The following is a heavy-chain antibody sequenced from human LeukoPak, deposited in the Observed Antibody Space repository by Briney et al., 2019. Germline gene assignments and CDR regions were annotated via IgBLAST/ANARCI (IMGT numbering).Heavy chain of an antibody. J-gene: IGHJ4*02. V-gene: IGHV4-59*05. Sequence: SETLSLTCTVSGNSFGDYYWSWIRQPAGKGLEWIGSIYYSGSTYYNPSLKSRVTISVDTSKNQFSLKLSSVTAADTAVYYCARQYCSGGSCYFDYWGQGTLVTVSS. D-gene: IGHD2-15*01. CDR2: IYYSGST. CDR3: ARQYCSGGSCYFDY. CDR1: GNSFGDYY.